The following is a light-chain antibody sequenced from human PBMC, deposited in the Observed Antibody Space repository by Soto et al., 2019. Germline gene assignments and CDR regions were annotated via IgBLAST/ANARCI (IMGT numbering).Light chain of an antibody. CDR3: AAWDDSLRAVV. CDR2: RNH. CDR1: RSNIGTNA. Sequence: QSVLTQSPSASATPGQRVTISCSGSRSNIGTNAVNWYQQLPGTAPTLLIFRNHQRPSGVPDRFSGSKSGTSASLAISGPQSEDEADYYCAAWDDSLRAVVFGGGTKLTVL. V-gene: IGLV1-44*01. J-gene: IGLJ2*01.